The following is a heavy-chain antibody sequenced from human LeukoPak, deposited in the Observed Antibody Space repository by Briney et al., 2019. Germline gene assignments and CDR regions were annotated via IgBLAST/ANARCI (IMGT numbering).Heavy chain of an antibody. Sequence: SETLSPTCSVYCYSISSGHYWAWIRQPPGKGLEWLGSIEHSGSTYYNPSLKSRVTISVATSKNQFSLRLSSVTAADTAVYYCAPPPYYYETNGYSVAWGQGTLVTVSS. CDR1: CYSISSGHY. J-gene: IGHJ5*02. D-gene: IGHD3-22*01. CDR3: APPPYYYETNGYSVA. CDR2: IEHSGST. V-gene: IGHV4-38-2*02.